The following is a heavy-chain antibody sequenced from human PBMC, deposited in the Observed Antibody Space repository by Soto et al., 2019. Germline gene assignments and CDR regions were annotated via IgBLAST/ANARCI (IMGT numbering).Heavy chain of an antibody. J-gene: IGHJ6*02. V-gene: IGHV5-51*01. CDR2: IYPGDSDT. CDR1: GYSFTSYW. Sequence: PGESLKISCKGSGYSFTSYWIGWVRQMPGKGLEWMGIIYPGDSDTRYSPSFQGQVTISADKSISTAYLQWSSLRASDTAMYYCARLAVATTYYYYGRDVWGQGTTVTVAS. D-gene: IGHD5-12*01. CDR3: ARLAVATTYYYYGRDV.